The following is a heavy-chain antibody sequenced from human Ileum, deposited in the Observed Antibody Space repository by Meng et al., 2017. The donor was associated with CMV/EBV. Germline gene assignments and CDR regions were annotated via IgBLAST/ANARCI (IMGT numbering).Heavy chain of an antibody. CDR2: IYSGGSST. CDR1: GFTFSSYA. V-gene: IGHV3-23*03. J-gene: IGHJ4*02. CDR3: ARVRGPGYGGNSDY. D-gene: IGHD4-23*01. Sequence: GGSLRLSCAASGFTFSSYAMSWVRQAPGKGLEWVSVIYSGGSSTYYADSVKGRFTISRDNSKNTLYLQMNSLRAEDTAVYYCARVRGPGYGGNSDYWGQGTLVTVSS.